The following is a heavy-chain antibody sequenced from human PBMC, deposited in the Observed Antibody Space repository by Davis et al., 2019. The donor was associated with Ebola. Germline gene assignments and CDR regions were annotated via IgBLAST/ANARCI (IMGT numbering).Heavy chain of an antibody. CDR3: ARDLLTVLSGLSSATLNWFDP. CDR2: ISAYNGNT. J-gene: IGHJ5*02. CDR1: GYTFTSYG. Sequence: ASVKVSCKASGYTFTSYGISWVRQAPGQGLEWMGWISAYNGNTNYAQKLQGRVTMTTDTSTSTAYMELRSLRSDDTAVYYCARDLLTVLSGLSSATLNWFDPWGQGTLVTVSS. D-gene: IGHD1-26*01. V-gene: IGHV1-18*01.